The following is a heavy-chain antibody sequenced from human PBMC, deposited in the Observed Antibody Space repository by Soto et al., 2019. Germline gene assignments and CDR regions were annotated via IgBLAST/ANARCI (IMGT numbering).Heavy chain of an antibody. CDR3: ARDDGPPSYYYYGMDV. Sequence: GGSLRLSCAASGFTFSDYYMSWIRQAPGKGLEWVSYISSSGSTIYYADSVKGRFTISRDNAKNSLYLQMNSLRAEDTAVYYCARDDGPPSYYYYGMDVWGQGTTVTVS. J-gene: IGHJ6*02. CDR1: GFTFSDYY. V-gene: IGHV3-11*01. CDR2: ISSSGSTI.